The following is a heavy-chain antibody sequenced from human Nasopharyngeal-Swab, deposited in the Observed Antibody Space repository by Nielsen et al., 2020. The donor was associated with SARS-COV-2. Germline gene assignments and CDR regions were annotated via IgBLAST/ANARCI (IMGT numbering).Heavy chain of an antibody. CDR1: GYTFTGYY. Sequence: ASVKVSCKASGYTFTGYYMHWVRQAPGQGLEWMGRIIPNSGGTNYAQKFQGRVTMTRDTSINTAYMELSRLRSEDTAVYYCARGGVGAVGGALDYWGQGTQVTVSS. D-gene: IGHD1-26*01. J-gene: IGHJ4*02. CDR2: IIPNSGGT. V-gene: IGHV1-2*06. CDR3: ARGGVGAVGGALDY.